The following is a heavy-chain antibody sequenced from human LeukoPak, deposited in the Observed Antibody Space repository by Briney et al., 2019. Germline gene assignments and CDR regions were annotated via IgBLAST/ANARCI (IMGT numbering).Heavy chain of an antibody. CDR2: ITSSGKTI. V-gene: IGHV3-48*03. CDR3: ARGPVS. J-gene: IGHJ5*02. D-gene: IGHD1-14*01. CDR1: KFTFTNCE. Sequence: GGSLRLSCAASKFTFTNCEFNWFRQAPGRGLEWVSYITSSGKTIYYADSVKGRFTISRDNAKNSLYLQMNSLRAEDTAIYYCARGPVSWGQGTLVTVSS.